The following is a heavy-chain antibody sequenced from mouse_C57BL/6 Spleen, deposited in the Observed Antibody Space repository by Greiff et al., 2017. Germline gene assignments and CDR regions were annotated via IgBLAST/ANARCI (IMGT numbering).Heavy chain of an antibody. Sequence: QVQLQQPGAELVRPGSSVNLSCKASGYTFTSYWIDWVKQRPGQGLEWIGNIYPSDSETHYNQKFKDKATLTVDKSSSTAYMQLSSLTSEDSAVYYCAGRSTMVTAWFAYWGQGTLVTVSA. CDR1: GYTFTSYW. V-gene: IGHV1-61*01. CDR3: AGRSTMVTAWFAY. D-gene: IGHD2-2*01. J-gene: IGHJ3*01. CDR2: IYPSDSET.